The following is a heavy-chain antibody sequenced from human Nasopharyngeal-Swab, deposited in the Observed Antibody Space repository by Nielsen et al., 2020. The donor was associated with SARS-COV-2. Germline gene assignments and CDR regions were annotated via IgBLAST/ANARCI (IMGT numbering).Heavy chain of an antibody. J-gene: IGHJ4*02. V-gene: IGHV3-23*01. CDR2: ISGSGGST. CDR3: AKDRVIRYST. CDR1: GFTFSSYA. D-gene: IGHD5-12*01. Sequence: GESLKISCAASGFTFSSYAMSWVRQAPGKGLEWVSAISGSGGSTYYADSVKGRFTISRDNSKNTLYLQMNSLRAEDTAIYYCAKDRVIRYSTWGQGTLVTVSS.